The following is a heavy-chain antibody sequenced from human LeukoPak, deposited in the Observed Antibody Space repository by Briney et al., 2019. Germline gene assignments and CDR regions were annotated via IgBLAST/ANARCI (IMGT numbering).Heavy chain of an antibody. CDR3: ARDRDWNSGFDY. CDR2: ISTSSSYI. V-gene: IGHV3-21*01. CDR1: GFTLSTYN. D-gene: IGHD1-7*01. Sequence: GGSLRLSCAASGFTLSTYNMKWVRQAPRKGLEWVSSISTSSSYIYYADSVKGRFTISRDNARNSLYLQMNSLRAEDTAVYYCARDRDWNSGFDYWGQGALVTVSS. J-gene: IGHJ4*02.